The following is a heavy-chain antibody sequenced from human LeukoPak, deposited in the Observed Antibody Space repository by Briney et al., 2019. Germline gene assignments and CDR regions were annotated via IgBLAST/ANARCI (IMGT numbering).Heavy chain of an antibody. CDR1: GGSFSGYY. V-gene: IGHV4-34*01. D-gene: IGHD2-2*01. CDR3: ARLRLEYCSSTSCYGGNFDY. J-gene: IGHJ4*02. CDR2: IHHSGST. Sequence: KPSETLSLTCAVYGGSFSGYYWSWIRQPPGKGLEWIGEIHHSGSTNYNPSLKSRVTISVDTSKNQFSLKLSSVTAADTAVYYCARLRLEYCSSTSCYGGNFDYWGQGTLVTVSS.